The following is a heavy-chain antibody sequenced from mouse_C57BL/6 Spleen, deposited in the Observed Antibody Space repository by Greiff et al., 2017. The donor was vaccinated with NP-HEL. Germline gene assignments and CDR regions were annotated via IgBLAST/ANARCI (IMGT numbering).Heavy chain of an antibody. V-gene: IGHV2-6-1*01. CDR3: ARHDDYLYYAMDY. Sequence: VMLVESGPGLVAPSQSLSITCTVSGFSLTSYGVHWVRQPPGKGLEWLVVIWSDGSTTYNSALKSRLSISKDNSKSQVFLKMNSLQTDDTAMYYCARHDDYLYYAMDYWGQGTSVTVSS. D-gene: IGHD2-4*01. J-gene: IGHJ4*01. CDR1: GFSLTSYG. CDR2: IWSDGST.